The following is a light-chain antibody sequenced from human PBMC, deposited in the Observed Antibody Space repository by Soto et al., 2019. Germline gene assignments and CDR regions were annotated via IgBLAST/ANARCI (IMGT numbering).Light chain of an antibody. J-gene: IGKJ4*01. CDR1: QSVSSY. Sequence: EIVLTQSPATLSLSPGERATLSCRASQSVSSYLAWYQQKPGQAPRLLIYDASNRATGIPPRFSGRGSATDFSLTISSLAPEDFAVNYCQQRRNWPPLTFGGGNKVEIK. CDR2: DAS. CDR3: QQRRNWPPLT. V-gene: IGKV3-11*01.